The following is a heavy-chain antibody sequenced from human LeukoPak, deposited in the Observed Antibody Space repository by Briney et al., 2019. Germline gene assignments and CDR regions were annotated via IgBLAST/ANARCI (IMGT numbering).Heavy chain of an antibody. J-gene: IGHJ6*02. Sequence: GGSLRLSCAASGFSFSNYAMYWVRQAPGKGLEWVAVISYDGSNKYYADSVKGRFTISRDNSKNTLYLQMNSLRAEDTAVYYCAKDLSSRSYYTYYYYGMDVWGQGTTVTVSS. CDR2: ISYDGSNK. V-gene: IGHV3-30*04. CDR1: GFSFSNYA. CDR3: AKDLSSRSYYTYYYYGMDV. D-gene: IGHD1-26*01.